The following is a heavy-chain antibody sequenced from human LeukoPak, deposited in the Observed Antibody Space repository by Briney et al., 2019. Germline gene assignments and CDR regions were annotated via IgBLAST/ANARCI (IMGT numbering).Heavy chain of an antibody. J-gene: IGHJ4*02. CDR3: ARKVNDYGIVR. CDR2: INHSGST. D-gene: IGHD4-17*01. Sequence: PSGTLSLTCAVYGGSFSGYYWSWIRQPPGKGLEWIGEINHSGSTNYNPSLKSRVTISVDTSKNQFSLKLSSVTAADTAVYYCARKVNDYGIVRWGQGTLVTVSS. CDR1: GGSFSGYY. V-gene: IGHV4-34*01.